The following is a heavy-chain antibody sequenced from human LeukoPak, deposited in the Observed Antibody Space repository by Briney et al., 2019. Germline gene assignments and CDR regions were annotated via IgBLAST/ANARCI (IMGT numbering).Heavy chain of an antibody. Sequence: GGSLRLSCAASGFTFSSYGMHWVRQAPGKGLEWVGFIRSKAYGGTTEYAASVKGRFTISRDDSKSIAYLQMNSLKTEDTAVYYCTRDGSPWGGVRGVKFDYWGQGTLVTVSS. CDR3: TRDGSPWGGVRGVKFDY. D-gene: IGHD1-26*01. CDR1: GFTFSSYG. V-gene: IGHV3-49*04. CDR2: IRSKAYGGTT. J-gene: IGHJ4*02.